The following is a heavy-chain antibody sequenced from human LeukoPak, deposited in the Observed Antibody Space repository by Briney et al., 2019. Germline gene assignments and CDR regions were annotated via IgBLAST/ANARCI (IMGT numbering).Heavy chain of an antibody. CDR1: GDTFSSYA. CDR2: IIPIFGTA. D-gene: IGHD2-15*01. CDR3: ARSLYRGGAFDI. Sequence: GSSVKVSCTASGDTFSSYAISWVRQAPGQGLEWMGGIIPIFGTANYAQKFQGRVTITTDESTSTAYMELSSLRSEDTAVYYCARSLYRGGAFDIWGQGTMVTVSS. J-gene: IGHJ3*02. V-gene: IGHV1-69*05.